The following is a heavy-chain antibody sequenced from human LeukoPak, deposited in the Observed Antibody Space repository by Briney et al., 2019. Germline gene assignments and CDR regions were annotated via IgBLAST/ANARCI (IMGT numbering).Heavy chain of an antibody. CDR3: VRRTRAFDI. CDR2: IYYSGST. CDR1: GGSISNYY. V-gene: IGHV4-59*08. D-gene: IGHD1-7*01. Sequence: SETLSLTCTVSGGSISNYYWSWIRQPPGKGLEWIGYIYYSGSTSYNPSLKSRVTISVDTSKNQFSLKLRPVTAADTAVYYCVRRTRAFDIWGQGTMVTVSS. J-gene: IGHJ3*02.